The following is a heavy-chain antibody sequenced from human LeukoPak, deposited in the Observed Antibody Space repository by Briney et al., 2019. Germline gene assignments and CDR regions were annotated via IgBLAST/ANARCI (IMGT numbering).Heavy chain of an antibody. CDR3: ARAGFYGMDV. Sequence: RGSMRLSCAASGFTFSSHSMSCVRHAPGKGLEWVANIKQDGSEKYYVDSVKGRFTISRDNAKNSLYLQMNSLRAEDTAVYYCARAGFYGMDVWGQGTTVTVSS. CDR1: GFTFSSHS. CDR2: IKQDGSEK. V-gene: IGHV3-7*04. J-gene: IGHJ6*02.